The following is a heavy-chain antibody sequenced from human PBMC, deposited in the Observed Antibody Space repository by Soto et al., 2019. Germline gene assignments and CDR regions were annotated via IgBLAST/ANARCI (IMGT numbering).Heavy chain of an antibody. CDR3: AILRSGRTGAFDI. Sequence: ASVKVSCKASGYTFTGYYMHWVRQAPGQGLEWMGWINPNSGGTNYAQKFQGWVTMTRDTSISTACMELSRLRSDDTAVYYCAILRSGRTGAFDIWGQGTMVTVSS. D-gene: IGHD5-12*01. J-gene: IGHJ3*02. CDR2: INPNSGGT. V-gene: IGHV1-2*04. CDR1: GYTFTGYY.